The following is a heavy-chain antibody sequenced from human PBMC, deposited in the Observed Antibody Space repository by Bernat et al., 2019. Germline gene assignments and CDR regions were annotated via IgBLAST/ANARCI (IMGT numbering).Heavy chain of an antibody. CDR2: IYHSEST. V-gene: IGHV4-4*02. Sequence: QVQLQESGPGLVKPSGTLSLTCGVSGGSISSSNWWSWVRQPPGKGLEWIGEIYHSESTTYNPSLKSRVTISVDKSKNQFSLKLSSVTAADTAVYYCARGNYDFWSGQYYYYYYGMDVWGQGTTVTVSS. J-gene: IGHJ6*02. CDR3: ARGNYDFWSGQYYYYYYGMDV. CDR1: GGSISSSNW. D-gene: IGHD3-3*01.